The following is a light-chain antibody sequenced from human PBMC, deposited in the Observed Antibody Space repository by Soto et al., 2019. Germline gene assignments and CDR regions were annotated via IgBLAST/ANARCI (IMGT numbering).Light chain of an antibody. CDR2: DAS. CDR1: QSVGSF. V-gene: IGKV3-11*01. CDR3: QERSKWPSGGHT. J-gene: IGKJ3*01. Sequence: EIVLTQSPATLSLSPGERATLSCRASQSVGSFLAWYQQKAGQAPRLLIYDASTRATGIPARFSGSGSGTDFTLTISSLEPEDFAVYYCQERSKWPSGGHTFGPGTKVDIK.